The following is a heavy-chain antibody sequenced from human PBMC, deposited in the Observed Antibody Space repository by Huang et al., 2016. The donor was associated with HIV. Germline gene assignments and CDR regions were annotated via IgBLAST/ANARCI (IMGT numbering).Heavy chain of an antibody. CDR1: GGSISSSSYY. Sequence: QLQLQESGPGLVKPSETLSLTCTVSGGSISSSSYYWGWIRQPPGKGLEWMGSLYKSGTTYYNPSLKSRVTISVDTSRTRFSLKLSSVTAADTAVYDCAAHGRIVGIPAAPLRFDPWGQGTLVTVSS. J-gene: IGHJ5*02. D-gene: IGHD6-13*01. V-gene: IGHV4-39*01. CDR2: LYKSGTT. CDR3: AAHGRIVGIPAAPLRFDP.